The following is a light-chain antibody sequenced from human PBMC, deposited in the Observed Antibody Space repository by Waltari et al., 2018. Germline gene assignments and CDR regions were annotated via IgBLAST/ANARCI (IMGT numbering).Light chain of an antibody. CDR3: QQYYSAPYT. CDR2: WAS. V-gene: IGKV4-1*01. CDR1: QSIFYRSNNTNY. J-gene: IGKJ2*01. Sequence: DFVMTQSPHSLAVSLGERATINCKSSQSIFYRSNNTNYLAWYQQKPGQPPKLLIYWASTRRSGVPDRFSGSGSGTDFTLTISSLQAEDVAVYYCQQYYSAPYTFGQGTKLEIK.